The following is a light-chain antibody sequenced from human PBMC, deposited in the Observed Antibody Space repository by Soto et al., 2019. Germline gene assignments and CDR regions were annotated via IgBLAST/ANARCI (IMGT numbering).Light chain of an antibody. CDR3: HQYGASPQT. Sequence: EVVLTQSPGTLSLSPGERATLSCRASQSVSSSYLAWYQHKRGQAPRLLMYGASSRATGVPDRFSGWGSGTDFTLTISRLEPEDFVVYYCHQYGASPQTFGQGTKVEVK. V-gene: IGKV3-20*01. CDR2: GAS. CDR1: QSVSSSY. J-gene: IGKJ1*01.